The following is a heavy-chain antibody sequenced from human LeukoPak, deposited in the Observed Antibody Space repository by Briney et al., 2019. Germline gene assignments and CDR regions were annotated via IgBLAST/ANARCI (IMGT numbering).Heavy chain of an antibody. CDR2: IRYDGSNK. V-gene: IGHV3-30*02. CDR3: AKDHHDYSELGNYMDV. Sequence: PGGSLRLSCAASGFTFSSYGMHWVRQAPGKGLEWVAFIRYDGSNKYYADSVKGRFTISRDNSKNTLYLQMNSLRAEDTAVYYCAKDHHDYSELGNYMDVWGKGTTVTVSS. D-gene: IGHD4-11*01. CDR1: GFTFSSYG. J-gene: IGHJ6*03.